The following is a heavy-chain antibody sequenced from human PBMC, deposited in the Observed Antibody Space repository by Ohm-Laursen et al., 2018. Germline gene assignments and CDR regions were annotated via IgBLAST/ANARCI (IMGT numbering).Heavy chain of an antibody. Sequence: ASVKVSCKVSGYTLTELSMHWVRQAPGKGLEWMGGFDPEDGETIYAQKFQGRVTMTEDTSTDTAYMELGRLRSDDTAVYYCARDIAVGTNWFDPWGQGTLVTVSS. CDR2: FDPEDGET. CDR1: GYTLTELS. J-gene: IGHJ5*02. D-gene: IGHD6-19*01. CDR3: ARDIAVGTNWFDP. V-gene: IGHV1-24*01.